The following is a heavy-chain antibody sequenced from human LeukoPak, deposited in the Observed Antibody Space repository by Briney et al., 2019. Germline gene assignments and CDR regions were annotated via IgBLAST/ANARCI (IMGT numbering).Heavy chain of an antibody. CDR3: ARLARGWSGIFDV. Sequence: GESLKISCKGSGYSFTSYWIGWVRQMPGKGLEWMGIIYARDHDTRYSPPFQGGQVTISADKSFTSVYLQWSSLQSSDTAMYYCARLARGWSGIFDVWGQGQWSPS. CDR1: GYSFTSYW. J-gene: IGHJ3*01. CDR2: IYARDHDT. V-gene: IGHV5-51*01. D-gene: IGHD6-19*01.